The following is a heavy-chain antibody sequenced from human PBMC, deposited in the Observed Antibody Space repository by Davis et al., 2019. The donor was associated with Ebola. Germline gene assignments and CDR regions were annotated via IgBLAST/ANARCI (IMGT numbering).Heavy chain of an antibody. V-gene: IGHV4-31*03. CDR1: GGSISSGGYY. Sequence: SDTLSPTCTVPGGSISSGGYYWRWIRQHPGKGLEWIGYIYYSGSTYYNPSLKSRVTISVDTSKNQFSLKLSSVTAADTAVYYCARVRPGWNYETTRYGMDVWGQGTTVTVSS. CDR2: IYYSGST. D-gene: IGHD1-7*01. CDR3: ARVRPGWNYETTRYGMDV. J-gene: IGHJ6*02.